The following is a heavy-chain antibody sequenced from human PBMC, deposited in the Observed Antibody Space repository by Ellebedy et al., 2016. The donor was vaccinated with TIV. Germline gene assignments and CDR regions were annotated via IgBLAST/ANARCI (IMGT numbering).Heavy chain of an antibody. D-gene: IGHD5-18*01. V-gene: IGHV3-74*01. CDR3: ASLRGYNYGINPSGAFDI. J-gene: IGHJ3*02. Sequence: GGSLRLSCAASGFTFNSYWMHWVRQAPGKGLVWVSRVSKDGRGTSYADSVKGRFTISRDNAKNTLYLQMNSLRPEDTAMYYCASLRGYNYGINPSGAFDIWGLGTMVAVSS. CDR1: GFTFNSYW. CDR2: VSKDGRGT.